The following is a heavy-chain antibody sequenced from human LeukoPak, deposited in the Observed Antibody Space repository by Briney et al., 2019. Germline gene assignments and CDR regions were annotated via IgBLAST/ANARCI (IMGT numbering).Heavy chain of an antibody. D-gene: IGHD1-26*01. Sequence: SETLSLTCTVSGGSISSGSYYWSWIRQPAWKGLEWIGRIYTSGSTNYNPSLKSRVTISVDTSKNQFSLKLSSVTAADTAVYYCAREGSGSYFNLGAFFDYWGQGTLVTVSS. CDR1: GGSISSGSYY. CDR3: AREGSGSYFNLGAFFDY. J-gene: IGHJ4*02. CDR2: IYTSGST. V-gene: IGHV4-61*02.